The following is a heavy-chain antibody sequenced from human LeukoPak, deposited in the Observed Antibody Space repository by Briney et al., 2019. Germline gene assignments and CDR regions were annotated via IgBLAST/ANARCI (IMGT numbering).Heavy chain of an antibody. CDR2: ISGSGGST. Sequence: PGGSLRLSCAASGFTFDDYGMSWVRQAPGKGLEWVSAISGSGGSTYYADSVKGRFTISRDNSKNTLYLQMNSLRAEDTAVYYCAGVGSSWYLRPFDYWGQGTLVTVSS. CDR1: GFTFDDYG. CDR3: AGVGSSWYLRPFDY. D-gene: IGHD6-13*01. V-gene: IGHV3-23*01. J-gene: IGHJ4*02.